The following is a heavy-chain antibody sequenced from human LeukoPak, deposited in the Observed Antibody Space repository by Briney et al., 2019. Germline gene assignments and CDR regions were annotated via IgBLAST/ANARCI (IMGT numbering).Heavy chain of an antibody. V-gene: IGHV4-4*07. Sequence: SETLSLTCTVSGGSISSYYWSWIRQPAGRGLEWIGRIYTSGSTNYNPSLKSRVTMSVDTSKNQFSLKLSSVTAADTAVYYCARDVEGQYYYGSGSYRYYYYYYYMDAWGKGTTVTISS. CDR1: GGSISSYY. J-gene: IGHJ6*03. CDR2: IYTSGST. D-gene: IGHD3-10*01. CDR3: ARDVEGQYYYGSGSYRYYYYYYYMDA.